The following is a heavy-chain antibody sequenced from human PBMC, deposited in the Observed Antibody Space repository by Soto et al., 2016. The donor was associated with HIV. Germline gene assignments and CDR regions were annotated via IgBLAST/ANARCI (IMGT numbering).Heavy chain of an antibody. V-gene: IGHV1-69*13. Sequence: QVQLVQSGTEVKKPGSSVKVSCTASGGTFNSYALSWVRQAPGQGLEWMGVIIPMFDTTNYAQNFQGRVTITADESTSTAYMDLSSLRSEDTAVYYCARARDKRAFDIWGQGTMVTVSS. D-gene: IGHD2-15*01. J-gene: IGHJ3*02. CDR2: IIPMFDTT. CDR1: GGTFNSYA. CDR3: ARARDKRAFDI.